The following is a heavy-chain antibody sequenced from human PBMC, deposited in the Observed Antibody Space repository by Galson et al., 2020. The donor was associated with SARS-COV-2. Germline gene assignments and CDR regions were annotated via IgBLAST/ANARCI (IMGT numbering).Heavy chain of an antibody. Sequence: GSLKISCKGSGYSFTNYWIGWVRQMPGKGLEWMGIIYPDDSDTRYSPSFQGRVTISADNSISTAYLQWSSLKASDTAMYYCARRFHKDGYNYEIDYWGQGTLVTVSS. V-gene: IGHV5-51*01. CDR1: GYSFTNYW. CDR3: ARRFHKDGYNYEIDY. J-gene: IGHJ4*02. CDR2: IYPDDSDT. D-gene: IGHD5-12*01.